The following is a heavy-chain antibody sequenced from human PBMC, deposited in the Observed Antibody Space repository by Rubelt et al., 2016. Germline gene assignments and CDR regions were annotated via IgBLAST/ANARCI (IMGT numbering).Heavy chain of an antibody. V-gene: IGHV2-70*15. CDR2: LDWDDDK. CDR1: GFSLSTSGMC. Sequence: QVTLRESGPALVKPTQTLTLSCTFSGFSLSTSGMCVSWIRQPPGKALEWLARLDWDDDKYYSTSLKTRLTISKDTSKNPVVLTMTNMDPVDTATYYCARILLPDYYDSSGGMAVWGQGTTVTVSS. J-gene: IGHJ6*02. D-gene: IGHD3-22*01. CDR3: ARILLPDYYDSSGGMAV.